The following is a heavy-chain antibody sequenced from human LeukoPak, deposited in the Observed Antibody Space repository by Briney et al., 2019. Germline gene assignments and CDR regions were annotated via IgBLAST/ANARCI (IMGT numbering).Heavy chain of an antibody. CDR2: ISDNSRTI. J-gene: IGHJ4*02. CDR3: ARGSHYFDF. D-gene: IGHD6-25*01. V-gene: IGHV3-48*03. Sequence: PGGSLRLSCAASGFTFSVHEMNWVRQAPGKRLEWLSYISDNSRTIYYADSVDGRFTISRDNGKSSLYLHMNRLTVEDTAIYYCARGSHYFDFWGRGTLVTVSS. CDR1: GFTFSVHE.